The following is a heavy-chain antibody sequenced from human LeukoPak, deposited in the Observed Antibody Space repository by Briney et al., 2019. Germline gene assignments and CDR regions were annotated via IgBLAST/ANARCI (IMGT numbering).Heavy chain of an antibody. CDR3: TSANYGPAY. J-gene: IGHJ4*02. V-gene: IGHV3-7*01. D-gene: IGHD5-24*01. CDR1: GFTFSSAW. CDR2: VNQDGSGK. Sequence: GGSLRLSCAASGFTFSSAWMSWVRQAPGKGLEWVADVNQDGSGKYYVDSVKGRFTISKDNAKNSLYLQMNSLRAEDTAVYYCTSANYGPAYWGQGTLVTVSS.